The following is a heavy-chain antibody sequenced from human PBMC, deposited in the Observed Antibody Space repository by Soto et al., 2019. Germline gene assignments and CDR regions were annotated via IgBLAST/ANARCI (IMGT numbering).Heavy chain of an antibody. CDR3: ARNFKGMVYAITPPYYYGMDV. CDR1: GGSISSYY. V-gene: IGHV4-59*01. Sequence: PSETLSLTCTASGGSISSYYWSWIRQPPGKGLEWIGYIYYSGSTNYNPSLKSRVTISVDTSKNQFSLKLSSVTAADTAVYYCARNFKGMVYAITPPYYYGMDVWGQGTTVTVSS. D-gene: IGHD2-8*01. CDR2: IYYSGST. J-gene: IGHJ6*02.